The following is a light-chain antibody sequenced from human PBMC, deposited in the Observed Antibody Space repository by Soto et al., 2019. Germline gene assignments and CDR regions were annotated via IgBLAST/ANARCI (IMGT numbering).Light chain of an antibody. J-gene: IGKJ1*01. Sequence: DIQMTQSPSTLSASVGDRVTITCRASQNIVRWLAWYQKKPGKVPELLIYDASILASGVPSRFSGSGSETEFTLTIDILQPDDFATYYCQQSRATFGQGTRVEI. CDR1: QNIVRW. CDR2: DAS. CDR3: QQSRAT. V-gene: IGKV1-5*01.